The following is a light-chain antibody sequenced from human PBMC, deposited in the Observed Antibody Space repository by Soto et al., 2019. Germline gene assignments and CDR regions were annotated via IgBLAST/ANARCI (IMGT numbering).Light chain of an antibody. CDR1: SGHSSYA. CDR3: QTWGTGIPFV. Sequence: QPVLTQSPSASASLGASVKLTSTLSSGHSSYAIAWHQQQPEKGPRYLMKLNSDGSHSKGDGIPDRFSGSSSVPERNLTISSLQSEDEADYYCQTWGTGIPFVFGTGTKVTVL. J-gene: IGLJ1*01. V-gene: IGLV4-69*01. CDR2: LNSDGSH.